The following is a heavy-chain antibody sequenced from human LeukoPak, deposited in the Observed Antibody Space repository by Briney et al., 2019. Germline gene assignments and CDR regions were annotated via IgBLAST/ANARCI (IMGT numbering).Heavy chain of an antibody. CDR3: ARDQAKYYYGSGSYKYYYMDV. CDR2: INPNSGGT. V-gene: IGHV1-2*02. Sequence: ASVKVSCKASGYTFTGYYMHWVRQAPGQGLEWMGWINPNSGGTNYAQKFQGRVTMTRDTSISTGYMELSRLRSDDTAVYYCARDQAKYYYGSGSYKYYYMDVWGKGTTVTVSS. CDR1: GYTFTGYY. D-gene: IGHD3-10*01. J-gene: IGHJ6*03.